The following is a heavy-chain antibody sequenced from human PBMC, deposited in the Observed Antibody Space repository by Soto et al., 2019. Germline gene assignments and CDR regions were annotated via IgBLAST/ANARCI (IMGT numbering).Heavy chain of an antibody. CDR2: IIPILGIA. CDR3: ARGLYCSGGSCYRVYFDY. V-gene: IGHV1-69*02. J-gene: IGHJ4*02. CDR1: GGTFSSYT. D-gene: IGHD2-15*01. Sequence: ASVKVSCKASGGTFSSYTISWVRQAPGQGLEWMGRIIPILGIANYAQKFQGRVTITADKSTSTAYMELSSLRSEDTAVYYCARGLYCSGGSCYRVYFDYWGQGTLVTVSS.